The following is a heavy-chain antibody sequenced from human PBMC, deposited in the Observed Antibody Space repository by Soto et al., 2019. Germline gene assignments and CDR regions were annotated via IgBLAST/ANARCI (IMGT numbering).Heavy chain of an antibody. V-gene: IGHV4-30-4*01. D-gene: IGHD5-12*01. CDR2: IFYSGST. Sequence: QVQLQESGPGLVKPSQTLSLTCTVSGGSISSGDYYWSWIRQPPGKGLEWIGYIFYSGSTYYNPYLKSRVTISVDTSKNQFSLKLSSVTAADTAVYYCARYGGYEGLRFDPWGQGTLVTVSS. CDR3: ARYGGYEGLRFDP. J-gene: IGHJ5*02. CDR1: GGSISSGDYY.